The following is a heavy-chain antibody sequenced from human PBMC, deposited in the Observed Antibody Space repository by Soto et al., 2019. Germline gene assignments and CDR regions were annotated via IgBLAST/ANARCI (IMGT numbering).Heavy chain of an antibody. Sequence: SETLSLTCAVYGGSFSGYYWSWIRQPPGKGLEWIGEINHSGSTNYNPSLKSRVTISVDTSKNQFSLKLSSVTAADTAVYYCVRDGTKTLRDWFDPWGQGISVTVSS. D-gene: IGHD1-1*01. V-gene: IGHV4-34*01. CDR1: GGSFSGYY. J-gene: IGHJ5*02. CDR3: VRDGTKTLRDWFDP. CDR2: INHSGST.